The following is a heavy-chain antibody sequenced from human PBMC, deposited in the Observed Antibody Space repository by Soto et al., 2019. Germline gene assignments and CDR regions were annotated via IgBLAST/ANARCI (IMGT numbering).Heavy chain of an antibody. Sequence: GGSLRLSCAASGFTVSSNYMSWVRQAPGKGLEWVSVIYSGGSTYYVDSVKGRFTISRDNSKNTLYLQMNSLRAEDTAVYYCARAYYYDSSGYYSYFDYWGQGTLVTVSS. CDR1: GFTVSSNY. D-gene: IGHD3-22*01. V-gene: IGHV3-53*01. CDR2: IYSGGST. CDR3: ARAYYYDSSGYYSYFDY. J-gene: IGHJ4*02.